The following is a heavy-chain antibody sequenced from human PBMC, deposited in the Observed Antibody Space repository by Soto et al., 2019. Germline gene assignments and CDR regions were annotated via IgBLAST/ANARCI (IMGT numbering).Heavy chain of an antibody. J-gene: IGHJ4*02. Sequence: GGSLRLSWAASGFTFSSYWMHWVRQAPGKGLVWVSRINSDGSSTSYADSVKGRFTISRDNAKNTLYLQMNSLRAEDTAVYYCVRTSLVVAAATREDYWGRGTLVTVSS. CDR1: GFTFSSYW. V-gene: IGHV3-74*01. CDR2: INSDGSST. D-gene: IGHD2-15*01. CDR3: VRTSLVVAAATREDY.